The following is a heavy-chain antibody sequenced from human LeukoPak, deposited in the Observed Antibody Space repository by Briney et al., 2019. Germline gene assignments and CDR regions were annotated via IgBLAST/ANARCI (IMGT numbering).Heavy chain of an antibody. CDR3: ARSSDCSGGSCYSGGWSDP. CDR1: GGTFSSYA. CDR2: IIPILGIA. J-gene: IGHJ5*02. V-gene: IGHV1-69*04. Sequence: SVKVSCKASGGTFSSYAISWVRQAPGQGLEWMGRIIPILGIANYAQKFQGRVTITADKSTSTAYMELSSLRSEDTAVYYCARSSDCSGGSCYSGGWSDPWGQGTLVTVSS. D-gene: IGHD2-15*01.